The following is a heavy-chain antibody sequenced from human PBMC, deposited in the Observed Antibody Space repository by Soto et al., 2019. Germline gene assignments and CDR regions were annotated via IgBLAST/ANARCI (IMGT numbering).Heavy chain of an antibody. CDR2: ISYDGSNK. J-gene: IGHJ6*02. V-gene: IGHV3-30-3*01. CDR3: ARGLLEWIQLWPLDYYGMDV. CDR1: GFTFSSYA. D-gene: IGHD5-18*01. Sequence: GGSLRLSCAASGFTFSSYAMHWVRQAPGKGLEWVAVISYDGSNKYYADSVKGRFTISRDNSKNTLYLQMNSLRAEDTAVYYCARGLLEWIQLWPLDYYGMDVWGQGTTVTVSS.